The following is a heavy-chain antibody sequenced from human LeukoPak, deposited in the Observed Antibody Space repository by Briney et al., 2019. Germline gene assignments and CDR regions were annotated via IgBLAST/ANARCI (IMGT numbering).Heavy chain of an antibody. D-gene: IGHD3-3*01. J-gene: IGHJ5*02. Sequence: ASVKVSCKASGYTFTGYYMHWVRQAPGQGLEWTGWINPNSGGTNYAQKFQGRVTMTRDTSISTAYMELSRLRSGDTAVYYCARGVYENNWFDPWGQGTLVTVSS. V-gene: IGHV1-2*02. CDR2: INPNSGGT. CDR1: GYTFTGYY. CDR3: ARGVYENNWFDP.